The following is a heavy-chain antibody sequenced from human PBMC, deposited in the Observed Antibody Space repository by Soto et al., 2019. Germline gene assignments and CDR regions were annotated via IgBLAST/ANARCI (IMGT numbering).Heavy chain of an antibody. J-gene: IGHJ5*02. V-gene: IGHV1-69*05. CDR2: IIPIFGTV. Sequence: ASVKVSCKASGGTFSRDAISWVRQAPGQGLEWMGGIIPIFGTVNYAQNFQGRVTMTRDTSTSTVYMELSSLKSEDTAVYYCARSRGAAAGINWFDPWGQGTLVTVSS. CDR1: GGTFSRDA. D-gene: IGHD6-13*01. CDR3: ARSRGAAAGINWFDP.